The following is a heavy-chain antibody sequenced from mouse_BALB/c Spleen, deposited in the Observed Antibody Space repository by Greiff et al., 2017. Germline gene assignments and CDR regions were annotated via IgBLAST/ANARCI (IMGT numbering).Heavy chain of an antibody. CDR3: TRGRLRDYYAMDY. D-gene: IGHD2-4*01. CDR2: INPSNGGT. V-gene: IGHV1S81*02. J-gene: IGHJ4*01. CDR1: GYNFTSYY. Sequence: QVQLQQSGAELVKPGASVKLSCKASGYNFTSYYMYWVKQRPGQGLEWIGEINPSNGGTNFNEKFKSKATLTVDKSSSTAYMQLSSLTSEDSAVYYCTRGRLRDYYAMDYWGQGTSVTVSS.